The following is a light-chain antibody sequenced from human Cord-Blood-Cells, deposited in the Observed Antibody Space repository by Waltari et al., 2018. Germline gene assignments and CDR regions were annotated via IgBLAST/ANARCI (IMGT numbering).Light chain of an antibody. CDR2: EVR. Sequence: QSALTQPPSASGSPGQSVTISCTGTSSDVGGYKYVSWYQQHPGKAPKLLIYEVRQRPAGVRDRFSVSKSGNTASLTVSGLQAEDEADYYCSSYAGGNNVVVFGGGTKLTVL. J-gene: IGLJ2*01. V-gene: IGLV2-8*01. CDR1: SSDVGGYKY. CDR3: SSYAGGNNVVV.